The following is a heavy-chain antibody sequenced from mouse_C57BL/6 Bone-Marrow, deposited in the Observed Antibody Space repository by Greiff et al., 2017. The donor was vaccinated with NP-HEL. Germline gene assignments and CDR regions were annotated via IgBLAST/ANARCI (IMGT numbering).Heavy chain of an antibody. CDR1: GYTFTSYW. CDR3: ASSYYYGSPFAY. J-gene: IGHJ3*01. D-gene: IGHD1-1*01. V-gene: IGHV1-50*01. CDR2: IDPSDSYT. Sequence: QVQLKQPGAELVKPGASVKLSCKASGYTFTSYWMQWVKQRPGQGLEWIGEIDPSDSYTNYNQKFKGKATLTVDTSSSTAYMQLSSLTSEDSAVYYCASSYYYGSPFAYWGQGTLVTVSA.